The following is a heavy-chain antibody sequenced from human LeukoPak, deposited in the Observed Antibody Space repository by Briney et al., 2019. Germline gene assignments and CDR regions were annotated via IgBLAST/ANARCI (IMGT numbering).Heavy chain of an antibody. CDR1: GFTFRTYW. CDR3: ARDNPSSGWYGYYYGMDV. Sequence: PGGSRRLSWVDSGFTFRTYWMSWVRQPPGEGLEWVANIKQDGSEKYYVDSVKGRFTISRDNAKNSLYLQMNSLRAEDTAVYYCARDNPSSGWYGYYYGMDVWGQGTTVTVSS. V-gene: IGHV3-7*01. J-gene: IGHJ6*02. D-gene: IGHD6-19*01. CDR2: IKQDGSEK.